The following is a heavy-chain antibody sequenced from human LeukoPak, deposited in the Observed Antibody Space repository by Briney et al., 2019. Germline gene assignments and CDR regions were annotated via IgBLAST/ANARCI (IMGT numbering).Heavy chain of an antibody. CDR2: SNPSGDST. Sequence: GASVKVSCKASGYTFTNYYIHWVRQAPGHGLEWLGISNPSGDSTNYAQKFQGRVTMTRDTSTSTVYMDLSSLRSEDTAVYYCARATYGSPSPDYWGQGTLVTVSS. J-gene: IGHJ4*02. CDR1: GYTFTNYY. CDR3: ARATYGSPSPDY. D-gene: IGHD3-10*01. V-gene: IGHV1-46*01.